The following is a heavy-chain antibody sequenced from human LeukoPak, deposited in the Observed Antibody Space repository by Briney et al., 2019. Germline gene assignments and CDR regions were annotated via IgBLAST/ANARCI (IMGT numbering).Heavy chain of an antibody. CDR3: ASRIVATIGYYFDY. Sequence: GGSLRLSCAASGFTFSSYWMSWVRQAPGKGLEWVANIKQDGSEKYYVDSVKGRFTISRDNAKNSLYLQMNSLRAEDTAVYYCASRIVATIGYYFDYWGQGTLATVSS. V-gene: IGHV3-7*01. CDR1: GFTFSSYW. CDR2: IKQDGSEK. J-gene: IGHJ4*02. D-gene: IGHD5-12*01.